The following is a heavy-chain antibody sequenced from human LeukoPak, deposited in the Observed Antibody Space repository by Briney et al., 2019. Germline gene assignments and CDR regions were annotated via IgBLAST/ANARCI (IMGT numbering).Heavy chain of an antibody. D-gene: IGHD2-2*01. J-gene: IGHJ4*02. CDR3: VKGRIYCCYPSLDY. CDR1: GFTFSDYA. CDR2: ITNNGGST. V-gene: IGHV3-64D*06. Sequence: GGSLRLSCSVSGFTFSDYAMHWVRQAPGKGLECVSAITNNGGSTYYADSAKGRFSVSRDNSKNTVYLQLSSLRPDDTAVYYCVKGRIYCCYPSLDYWGQGTLVTVSS.